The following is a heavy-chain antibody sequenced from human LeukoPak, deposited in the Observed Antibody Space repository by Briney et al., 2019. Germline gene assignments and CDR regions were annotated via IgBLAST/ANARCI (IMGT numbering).Heavy chain of an antibody. CDR2: VNADGGNT. Sequence: GGSLRLSCAASGFTFDNYRVSWVRQAPGKGLEWVSTVNADGGNTYYADSVKGRFTISRDNSKSTLILQMNSLRVEDTALYYCTKRVKYGGTWDHFADWGQGTLVTVSS. D-gene: IGHD1-26*01. J-gene: IGHJ4*02. CDR3: TKRVKYGGTWDHFAD. CDR1: GFTFDNYR. V-gene: IGHV3-23*01.